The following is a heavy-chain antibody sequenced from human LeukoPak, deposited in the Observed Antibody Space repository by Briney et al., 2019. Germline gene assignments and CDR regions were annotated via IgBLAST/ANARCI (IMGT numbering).Heavy chain of an antibody. CDR2: IYTSGST. D-gene: IGHD3-22*01. V-gene: IGHV4-4*09. Sequence: PSETLSLTCTVSGGSISSYYWSWIRQPPGKGLEWIGYIYTSGSTNYNPSLKSRVTISVDTSKNQFSLKLSSVTAADTAVYYCARQGGDSSGYWDFDPWGQGTLVTVSS. CDR3: ARQGGDSSGYWDFDP. CDR1: GGSISSYY. J-gene: IGHJ5*02.